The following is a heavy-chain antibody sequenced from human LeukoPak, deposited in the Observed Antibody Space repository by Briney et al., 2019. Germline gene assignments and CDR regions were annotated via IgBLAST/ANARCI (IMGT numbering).Heavy chain of an antibody. CDR1: GGSIDSYY. CDR3: AISEKYGSGSYDY. V-gene: IGHV4-59*01. D-gene: IGHD3-10*01. Sequence: SETLSLTCTVSGGSIDSYYWSWIRQPPGKGLEWIGYIYYTGSTNYNPSLKSRVIISVDTSKNQFSLKLSSVTAADTAVYYCAISEKYGSGSYDYWGQGTLVTVSS. J-gene: IGHJ4*02. CDR2: IYYTGST.